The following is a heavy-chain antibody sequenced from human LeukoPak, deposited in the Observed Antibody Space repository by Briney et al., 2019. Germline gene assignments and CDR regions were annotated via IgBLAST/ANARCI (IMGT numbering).Heavy chain of an antibody. CDR1: GFTFSSYA. CDR3: TRSFRGFDFYYFDN. D-gene: IGHD5-12*01. J-gene: IGHJ4*02. V-gene: IGHV3-23*01. CDR2: ISGSGGST. Sequence: GGALRLSCAASGFTFSSYAMKGVRQAPGKGGEGVSSISGSGGSTFYADSVKGRFTISRDNSRNALYLQMSSLRAEDTAIFYCTRSFRGFDFYYFDNWVQGTLVTVSS.